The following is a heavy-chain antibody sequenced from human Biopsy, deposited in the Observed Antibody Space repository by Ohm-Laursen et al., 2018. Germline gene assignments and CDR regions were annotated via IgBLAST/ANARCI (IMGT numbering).Heavy chain of an antibody. D-gene: IGHD6-19*01. CDR3: ARGRRTSGWPYFDN. CDR2: IYSGGNT. J-gene: IGHJ4*02. V-gene: IGHV4-61*01. Sequence: PPDTLSLTCTVSGDSLTSGPENWSWIRQSPGQGLEYIGFIYSGGNTNYNPSLKNRVTMSVDTSKNQFYLKLYSVTAADTAVYYCARGRRTSGWPYFDNWGQGALVIVSP. CDR1: GDSLTSGPEN.